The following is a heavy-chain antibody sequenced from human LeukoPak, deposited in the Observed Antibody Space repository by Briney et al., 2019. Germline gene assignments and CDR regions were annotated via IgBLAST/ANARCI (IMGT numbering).Heavy chain of an antibody. CDR3: ASDPPYTSSSAW. Sequence: TSVTVSCKASGFTLTSTAVQWVRQARGQRLEWIGWILVGSGNTNYAQMFQERVTLTWDVSTSTAYMVLSSLRSEDTAIYYCASDPPYTSSSAWWGQGTLVTVSS. V-gene: IGHV1-58*01. D-gene: IGHD2-2*01. CDR1: GFTLTSTA. J-gene: IGHJ4*02. CDR2: ILVGSGNT.